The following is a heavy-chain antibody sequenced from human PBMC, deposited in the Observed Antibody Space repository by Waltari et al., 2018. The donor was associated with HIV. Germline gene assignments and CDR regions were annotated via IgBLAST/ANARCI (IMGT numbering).Heavy chain of an antibody. Sequence: EVQLVESGGDLVKPGGSLRLACVVSGITLKNAWLSWVRQAPGKGLQWLGHIKSRADGGTRDYAASVSGRFIISTDDLNNTLFLQMNKLKVEDTALYYCSTFEMGSSRDFWGQGTLVTVSS. V-gene: IGHV3-15*01. CDR1: GITLKNAW. CDR3: STFEMGSSRDF. CDR2: IKSRADGGTR. J-gene: IGHJ4*02. D-gene: IGHD1-26*01.